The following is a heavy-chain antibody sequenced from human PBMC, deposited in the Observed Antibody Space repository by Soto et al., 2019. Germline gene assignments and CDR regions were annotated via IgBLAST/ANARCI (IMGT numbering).Heavy chain of an antibody. CDR2: MNPNSDDT. CDR1: GYTFIGYD. V-gene: IGHV1-8*01. D-gene: IGHD3-10*01. J-gene: IGHJ4*02. CDR3: ARVMVRGVIINDY. Sequence: QVQLVQSGAEVKKPGASVKVSCKASGYTFIGYDINWVRQAPGQELEWMGWMNPNSDDTRYAQNFQGRVTMTRDTSTSTVYMELSSLRSEDTAVYYCARVMVRGVIINDYWGQGTLVTVSS.